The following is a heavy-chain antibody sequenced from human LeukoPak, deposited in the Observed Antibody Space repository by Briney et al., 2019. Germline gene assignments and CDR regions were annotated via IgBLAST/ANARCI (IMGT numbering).Heavy chain of an antibody. Sequence: PGGSLRLSCAASGFTVSSNYMSWVRQAPGKGLEWVSVIYSGGSTYYADSVKGRFTISRDNSKNTLYLQMNGLRAEDTAVYYCARVDRGYYFDYWGQGTLVTVSS. CDR2: IYSGGST. V-gene: IGHV3-53*01. CDR1: GFTVSSNY. CDR3: ARVDRGYYFDY. D-gene: IGHD3-9*01. J-gene: IGHJ4*02.